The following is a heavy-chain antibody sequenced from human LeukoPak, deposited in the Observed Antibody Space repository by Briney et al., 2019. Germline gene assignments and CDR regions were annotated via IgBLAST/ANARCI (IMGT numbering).Heavy chain of an antibody. CDR3: ARELRVPGQGYCSGGSCYKRWFDP. Sequence: GASVKVSCKASGYTFTGYYMHWVRQAPGQGLEWMGRINPNSGSRNYAQKFQGRVTMTRDTSISTAYMELSRLRSDDTAVYYCARELRVPGQGYCSGGSCYKRWFDPWGQGTLVTVSS. CDR1: GYTFTGYY. D-gene: IGHD2-15*01. J-gene: IGHJ5*01. CDR2: INPNSGSR. V-gene: IGHV1-2*06.